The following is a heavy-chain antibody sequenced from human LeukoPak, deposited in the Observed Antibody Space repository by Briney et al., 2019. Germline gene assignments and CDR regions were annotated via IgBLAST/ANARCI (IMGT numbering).Heavy chain of an antibody. CDR1: GFTFSNYG. CDR3: ARDAQRGFDYSNSLEY. CDR2: IRYDGSNK. V-gene: IGHV3-30*02. Sequence: GGSLRLSCAASGFTFSNYGMQWVRQAPGKGLEWVAFIRYDGSNKYYADSVKGRFTISRYDSGNTVYLQMNSLRPEDTGVYYCARDAQRGFDYSNSLEYGGQGTPVTVST. D-gene: IGHD4-11*01. J-gene: IGHJ4*02.